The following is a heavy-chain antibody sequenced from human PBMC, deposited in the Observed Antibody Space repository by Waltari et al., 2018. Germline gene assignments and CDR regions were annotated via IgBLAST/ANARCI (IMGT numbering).Heavy chain of an antibody. CDR1: GFTFSSDA. D-gene: IGHD3-3*01. CDR3: APYYDFWSGYSPPT. CDR2: ISGSGGST. J-gene: IGHJ4*02. Sequence: EVQLLESGGGLVQTGGSLRLSCAASGFTFSSDAMRWFRQPPGKGLEWVSAISGSGGSTYYADSVKGRFTISRDNSKNTLYLQMNSLRAEDTAVYYCAPYYDFWSGYSPPTWGQGTLVTVSS. V-gene: IGHV3-23*01.